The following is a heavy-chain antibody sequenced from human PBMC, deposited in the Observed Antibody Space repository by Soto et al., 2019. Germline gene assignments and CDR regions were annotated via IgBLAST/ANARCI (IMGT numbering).Heavy chain of an antibody. Sequence: EVQLVESGGGLVQPGGSLRLSCAASGFTLSSYWMHWVRQVPGKGLMWVSRINSDGIRTNYADSVKGRFTISRDNAKNTLYLQMNSLRAEETAVYYCARDLGNYDRYYFDYWGQGTLVTVSS. CDR3: ARDLGNYDRYYFDY. CDR1: GFTLSSYW. V-gene: IGHV3-74*01. J-gene: IGHJ4*02. CDR2: INSDGIRT. D-gene: IGHD1-7*01.